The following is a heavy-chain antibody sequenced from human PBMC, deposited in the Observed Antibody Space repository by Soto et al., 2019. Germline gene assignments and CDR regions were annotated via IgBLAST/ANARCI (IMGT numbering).Heavy chain of an antibody. CDR1: GESISSGGYY. J-gene: IGHJ4*02. CDR3: ARASSSSSAADY. V-gene: IGHV4-31*03. D-gene: IGHD6-6*01. CDR2: IYDTESA. Sequence: PSETLSLTCSVSGESISSGGYYWSWIRHLPGKGLEWIGYIYDTESAYYNPSLKSRVSISMDTSENHFAMRLTSVTAADSAVYYCARASSSSSAADYSGQGLHVTVSS.